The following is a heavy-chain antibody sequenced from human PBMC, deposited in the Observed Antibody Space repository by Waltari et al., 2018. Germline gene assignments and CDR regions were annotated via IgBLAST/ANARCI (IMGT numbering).Heavy chain of an antibody. CDR3: AREPTGRYDAFDI. J-gene: IGHJ3*02. CDR1: GFTLGTYS. D-gene: IGHD1-26*01. V-gene: IGHV3-48*04. CDR2: INSGSSSI. Sequence: EVQLVESGGGLVQPGGSLRLSCAASGFTLGTYSMNWVRQAPGNGLEWVSYINSGSSSIYYADSMKGRFTIARDNAKNSLYLQMNSLRAEDTAVYYCAREPTGRYDAFDIWGQGTVVIVSS.